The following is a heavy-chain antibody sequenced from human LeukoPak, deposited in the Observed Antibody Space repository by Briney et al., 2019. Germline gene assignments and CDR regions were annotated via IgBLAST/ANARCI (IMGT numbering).Heavy chain of an antibody. D-gene: IGHD2-15*01. V-gene: IGHV3-9*01. Sequence: PGGSLRPPCAAPGFPFVGFGLPWGRQAPGKGREWGSGFSWISGSIGYADSVKGRFTISRDNAKNSLYLQMNSLRAEDTALYYCAKDRSLGYCSGGSCPSLVGDYWGQGTLVTVSS. CDR1: GFPFVGFG. J-gene: IGHJ4*02. CDR3: AKDRSLGYCSGGSCPSLVGDY. CDR2: FSWISGSI.